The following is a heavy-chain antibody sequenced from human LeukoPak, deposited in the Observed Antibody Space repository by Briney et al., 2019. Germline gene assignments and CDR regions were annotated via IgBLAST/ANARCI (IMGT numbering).Heavy chain of an antibody. D-gene: IGHD3-10*01. CDR3: ARDSVRAGEYGGMDA. Sequence: PSETLSLTCTVSGGSISSSSYYWGWIRQPPGKGLEWIGSIYYSGSTYYNPSLKSRVTISVDTSKNQFSLKLSSVTAADTAVYYCARDSVRAGEYGGMDAWGQGTTVTVSS. CDR1: GGSISSSSYY. V-gene: IGHV4-39*07. CDR2: IYYSGST. J-gene: IGHJ6*02.